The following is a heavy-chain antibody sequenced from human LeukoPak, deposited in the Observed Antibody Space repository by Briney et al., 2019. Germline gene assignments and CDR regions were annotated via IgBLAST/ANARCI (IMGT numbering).Heavy chain of an antibody. D-gene: IGHD3-10*01. V-gene: IGHV4-34*01. CDR2: INHSGST. CDR1: GGSFSGYY. J-gene: IGHJ6*02. CDR3: ARHKIDQEDYYGSGSYRYYYYYGMDV. Sequence: SETLSLTCAVYGGSFSGYYWSWIRQPPGKGLEWIGEINHSGSTNYNPSLKSRVTISVDTSKNQFSLKLSSVTAADTAVYYCARHKIDQEDYYGSGSYRYYYYYGMDVWGQGTTVTVSS.